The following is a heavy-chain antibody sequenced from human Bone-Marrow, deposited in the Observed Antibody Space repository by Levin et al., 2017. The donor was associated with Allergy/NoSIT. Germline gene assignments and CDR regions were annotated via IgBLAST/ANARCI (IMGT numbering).Heavy chain of an antibody. J-gene: IGHJ4*02. V-gene: IGHV3-30*04. CDR3: ARTSPIVLMVYAITGYFDY. CDR2: ISYDGSNK. Sequence: GESLKISCAASGFTFSSYAMHWVRQAPGKGLEWVAVISYDGSNKYYADSVKGRFTISRDNSKNTLYLQMNSLRAEDTAVYYCARTSPIVLMVYAITGYFDYWGQGTLVTVSS. D-gene: IGHD2-8*01. CDR1: GFTFSSYA.